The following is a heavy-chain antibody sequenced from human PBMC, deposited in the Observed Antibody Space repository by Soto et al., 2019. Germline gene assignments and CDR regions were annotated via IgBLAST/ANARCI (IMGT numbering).Heavy chain of an antibody. D-gene: IGHD3-9*01. V-gene: IGHV4-39*01. CDR2: IYYSGST. Sequence: QLQLQESGPGLVKPSETLSLTCTVSGGSVSSSNYYWGWIRQSPGKGLEWIGSIYYSGSTYYNPSLESAVTISVDKPKRQFSLKGISVTDADTAVYYCARLEGLATISYYFDYWGQGTLVTVSS. CDR3: ARLEGLATISYYFDY. J-gene: IGHJ4*02. CDR1: GGSVSSSNYY.